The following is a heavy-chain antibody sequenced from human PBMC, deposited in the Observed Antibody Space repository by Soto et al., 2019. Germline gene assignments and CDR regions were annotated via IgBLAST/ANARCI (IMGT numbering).Heavy chain of an antibody. CDR1: GFSFSSYG. CDR2: TSAGGTDK. D-gene: IGHD6-6*01. CDR3: VRGTAIARQHFDC. V-gene: IGHV3-30*03. J-gene: IGHJ4*02. Sequence: QVQLVESGGGVVQPGRSLRLSCAASGFSFSSYGMHWVRQTPGKGLEWVAVTSAGGTDKYYADSVKGRFTISRDNSKNTLYLQMNSLGVEDTAVYYCVRGTAIARQHFDCWGQGTLVTVSS.